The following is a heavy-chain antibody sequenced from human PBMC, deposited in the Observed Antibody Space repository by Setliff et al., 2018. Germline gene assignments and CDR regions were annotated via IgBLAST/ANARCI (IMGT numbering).Heavy chain of an antibody. CDR2: ISTYNINT. CDR3: ARRNFYYDSSGFALYYYYMDV. Sequence: GASVKVSCKASGYPFTNYGITWVRQAPGQGLEWLGWISTYNINTNYAQKLQDRVTMTTDTSTSTAYMELRSLRSDDTAVYYCARRNFYYDSSGFALYYYYMDVWGKGTTVTSP. D-gene: IGHD3-22*01. V-gene: IGHV1-18*01. J-gene: IGHJ6*03. CDR1: GYPFTNYG.